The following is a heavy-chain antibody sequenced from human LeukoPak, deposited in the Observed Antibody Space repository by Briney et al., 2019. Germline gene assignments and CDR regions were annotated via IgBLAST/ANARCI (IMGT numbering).Heavy chain of an antibody. CDR3: AKEFDIVVVQYYFDY. CDR2: LSDSGAST. CDR1: GFTFNKYA. V-gene: IGHV3-23*01. D-gene: IGHD2-2*01. Sequence: PGGSLRLSCAASGFTFNKYAMTWVRQAPGQGLEWVSGLSDSGASTFYAESVRGRFTLSRDNSKNTLYLQMNSLRADDMAVYYCAKEFDIVVVQYYFDYWGQGTLVTVSP. J-gene: IGHJ4*02.